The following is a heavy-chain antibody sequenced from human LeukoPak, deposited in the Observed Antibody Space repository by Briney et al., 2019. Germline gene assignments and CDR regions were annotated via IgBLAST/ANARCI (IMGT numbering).Heavy chain of an antibody. CDR2: IKEDGSQK. V-gene: IGHV3-7*05. J-gene: IGHJ4*02. CDR1: GFPFSNYW. CDR3: ARGLPRIGAFFDY. Sequence: GGSLRLPCAASGFPFSNYWMSWVRQAPGKGLEWVASIKEDGSQKYYVDSVKGRFTISRDNTKNSLYLQMNFLRAEDTAVYYCARGLPRIGAFFDYWGQGAPVTVSS.